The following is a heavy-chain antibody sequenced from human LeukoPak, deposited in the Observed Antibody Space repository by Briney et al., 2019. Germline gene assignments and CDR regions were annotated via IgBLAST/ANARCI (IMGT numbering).Heavy chain of an antibody. CDR1: GGSISSYY. CDR2: IYYSGST. V-gene: IGHV4-59*12. CDR3: ARVIKRTSPWVFDY. Sequence: SETLSLTCTVSGGSISSYYWSWIRQPPGKGLERIGYIYYSGSTNYNPSLKSRVTISVDTSKNLFSLQLKSVTPEDTAVYYCARVIKRTSPWVFDYWGQGTLVTVSS. J-gene: IGHJ4*02. D-gene: IGHD2-8*01.